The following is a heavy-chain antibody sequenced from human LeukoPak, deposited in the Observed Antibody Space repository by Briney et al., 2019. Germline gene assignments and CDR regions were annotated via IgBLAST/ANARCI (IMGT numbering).Heavy chain of an antibody. D-gene: IGHD3-16*01. CDR2: IYYSGST. Sequence: KPSETLSLTCTVSGGSISSSSYYWGWIRQPPGKGLEWIGSIYYSGSTYYNPSLKSRVTISVDTSKNQFSLKLSSVTAADTAVYYCARQGAARSTDYWGQGPLVTVPS. J-gene: IGHJ4*02. V-gene: IGHV4-39*01. CDR1: GGSISSSSYY. CDR3: ARQGAARSTDY.